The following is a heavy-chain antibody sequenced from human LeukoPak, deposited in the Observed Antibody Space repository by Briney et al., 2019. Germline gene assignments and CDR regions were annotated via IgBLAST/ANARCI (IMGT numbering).Heavy chain of an antibody. CDR3: AKGGVFYYDSGLDY. J-gene: IGHJ4*02. CDR1: GFTFSGYG. CDR2: IRSDATNK. Sequence: GGSLRLSCAASGFTFSGYGMHWVRQAPGKGLEWVAFIRSDATNKYYADSVKGRFTISRDNSKNTPYLQMNSLNSEDTAVYYCAKGGVFYYDSGLDYWGQGTLVTVSS. D-gene: IGHD3-10*01. V-gene: IGHV3-30*02.